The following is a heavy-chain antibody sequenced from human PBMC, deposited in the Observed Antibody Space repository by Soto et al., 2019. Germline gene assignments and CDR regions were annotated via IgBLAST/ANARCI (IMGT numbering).Heavy chain of an antibody. D-gene: IGHD2-15*01. CDR3: ATLGYCSGASCYSRDG. V-gene: IGHV1-2*02. CDR1: GYTFTGSY. Sequence: QVQLVQSVAEVKKPGAAVKVSRKASGYTFTGSYMHWVRQAPGQGLEWMGWINPSSGGTEYAQKFQDRITMARDTSISTAYMELSRLTSEDTAMYYCATLGYCSGASCYSRDGWGQGTLVTVST. J-gene: IGHJ4*02. CDR2: INPSSGGT.